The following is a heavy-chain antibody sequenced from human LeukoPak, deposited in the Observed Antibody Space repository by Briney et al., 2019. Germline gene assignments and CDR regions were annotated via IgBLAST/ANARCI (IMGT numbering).Heavy chain of an antibody. V-gene: IGHV3-30*04. CDR3: AADYGDYVSPSD. CDR1: GFDFRDSA. D-gene: IGHD4-17*01. CDR2: SSYDGTNK. Sequence: HPGGSLRLSCAASGFDFRDSAMHWVRQPPGKGLEGVAVSSYDGTNKYYADSVNGRFTISRDNSRITLFLQMNNLRLEDTAVYYCAADYGDYVSPSDWGQGSLVIVSS. J-gene: IGHJ4*02.